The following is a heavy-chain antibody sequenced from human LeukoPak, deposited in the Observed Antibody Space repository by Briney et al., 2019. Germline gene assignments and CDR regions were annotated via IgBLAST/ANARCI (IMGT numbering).Heavy chain of an antibody. CDR1: GFTVSSNY. J-gene: IGHJ6*02. Sequence: AGGSLRLSCAASGFTVSSNYMNWVRQAPGKGLEWVSVIYSGGRTYYTDSVKGRFTISRDNSQNTLYLQMNSLRDEDTAVYYCARESGFGGLFPYAMDVWGQGTTVTVSS. CDR2: IYSGGRT. D-gene: IGHD3-10*01. CDR3: ARESGFGGLFPYAMDV. V-gene: IGHV3-53*01.